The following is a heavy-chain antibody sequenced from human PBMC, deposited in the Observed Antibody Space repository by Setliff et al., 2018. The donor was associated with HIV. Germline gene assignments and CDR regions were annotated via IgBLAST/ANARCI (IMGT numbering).Heavy chain of an antibody. CDR2: ISGSNSRT. V-gene: IGHV3-23*01. CDR3: AKHECSGGCYYYMDV. J-gene: IGHJ6*03. Sequence: LSGISGSNSRTDYVDSVKGRFTISRDKSKNTLYLQLNSLRAEDPAVYYCAKHECSGGCYYYMDVWGKGIMVTV. D-gene: IGHD2-15*01.